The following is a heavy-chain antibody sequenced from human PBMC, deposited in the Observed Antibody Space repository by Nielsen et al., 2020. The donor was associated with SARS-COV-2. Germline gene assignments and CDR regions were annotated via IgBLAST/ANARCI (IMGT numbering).Heavy chain of an antibody. CDR2: INTNTGNP. Sequence: ASVKVSCKASGYIFTSFPMHWVRQAPGQSLEWMGWINTNTGNPTYAQGFTGRFVFSLDTSVSTAYLQISSLKAEDTAVYYCAGGFGKPLYYYYGMDVWGQGTTVTVSS. J-gene: IGHJ6*02. CDR1: GYIFTSFP. CDR3: AGGFGKPLYYYYGMDV. V-gene: IGHV7-4-1*02. D-gene: IGHD3-10*01.